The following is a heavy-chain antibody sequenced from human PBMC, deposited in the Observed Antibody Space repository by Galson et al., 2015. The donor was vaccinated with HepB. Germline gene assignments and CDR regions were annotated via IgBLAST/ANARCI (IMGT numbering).Heavy chain of an antibody. J-gene: IGHJ4*02. CDR3: ARCAGGGYSPSWFRSGFDY. Sequence: SLRLSCAAAGFTFSGYWMTWVRQAPGKGLEWVANIKEVESEKYYVDSVKGRFTISRDNAKNSLFLQLNSLRAEDTAVYFCARCAGGGYSPSWFRSGFDYWGQGTLVIVSS. CDR2: IKEVESEK. CDR1: GFTFSGYW. V-gene: IGHV3-7*05. D-gene: IGHD6-13*01.